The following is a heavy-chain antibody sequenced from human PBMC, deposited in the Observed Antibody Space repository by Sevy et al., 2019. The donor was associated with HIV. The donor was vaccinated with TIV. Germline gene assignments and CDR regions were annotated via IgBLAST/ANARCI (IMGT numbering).Heavy chain of an antibody. D-gene: IGHD3-16*01. CDR3: AGWGGGLNV. J-gene: IGHJ6*02. CDR2: INQHGSEK. Sequence: GGSLRLSCAASTFTFNDYWMNWVRQAPGKGLEWVANINQHGSEKYFVDSVKGRFTISRDNAKNSLYLQMNSLRAEDTAGYYCAGWGGGLNVWGQGTTVTVSS. CDR1: TFTFNDYW. V-gene: IGHV3-7*01.